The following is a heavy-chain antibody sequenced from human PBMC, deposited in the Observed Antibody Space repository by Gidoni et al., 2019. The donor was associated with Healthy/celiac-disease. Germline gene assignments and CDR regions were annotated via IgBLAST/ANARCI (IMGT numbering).Heavy chain of an antibody. V-gene: IGHV3-23*04. CDR1: GCTFSSYA. CDR2: ISGSGGST. CDR3: AKGEGGMYGGFDP. J-gene: IGHJ5*02. Sequence: EVQLVESGGGLVQTGGSLRIPCAASGCTFSSYAMVWVRQAPGQGLGGVAAISGSGGSTYYAASVKCRFTIYRDKSKNTLYLQLNSLRAEDTAVYYCAKGEGGMYGGFDPLGQGTLVTVSS. D-gene: IGHD4-17*01.